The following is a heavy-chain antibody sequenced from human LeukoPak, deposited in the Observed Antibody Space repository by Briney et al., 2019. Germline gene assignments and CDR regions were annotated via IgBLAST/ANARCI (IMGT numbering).Heavy chain of an antibody. CDR1: GGSISSYY. V-gene: IGHV4-4*09. J-gene: IGHJ5*02. Sequence: SETLSLTCTVSGGSISSYYWSWIRQPPGKGLEWIGYIYTSGSTNYNPSLKSRVTISVDTSKNQFSLKLSSVTAADTAVYYCARLGRWSVSGYNWFDPWGQGTLVAVSS. CDR3: ARLGRWSVSGYNWFDP. CDR2: IYTSGST. D-gene: IGHD4-23*01.